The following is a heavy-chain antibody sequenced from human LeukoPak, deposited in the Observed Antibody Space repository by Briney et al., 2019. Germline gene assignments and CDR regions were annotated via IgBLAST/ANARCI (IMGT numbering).Heavy chain of an antibody. CDR2: ISYDGSNK. Sequence: GGSLRLSCAASGFTFSSYGMHWVRQAPGKGLEWVAVISYDGSNKYYADSVKGRFTISRDNSKNTLYLQMNSLRAEDTAVYYCAREYYDFWSGPSYGMDVWGQGTTVTVSS. V-gene: IGHV3-30*03. CDR3: AREYYDFWSGPSYGMDV. J-gene: IGHJ6*02. D-gene: IGHD3-3*01. CDR1: GFTFSSYG.